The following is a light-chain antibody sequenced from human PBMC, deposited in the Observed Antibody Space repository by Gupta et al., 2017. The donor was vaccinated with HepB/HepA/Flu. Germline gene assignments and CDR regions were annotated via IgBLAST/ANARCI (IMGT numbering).Light chain of an antibody. CDR1: SSNIRRNT. CDR3: ASGDDSRNCWV. Sequence: QSVLTQPPSASGTTVQRLTISCSGSSSNIRRNTVDWYQQFSGKAPKVLMNSNNGRPSGVPARFSGSKSGTSASLAIRGLQSEDEADYFCASGDDSRNCWVFGGGTRLTVL. V-gene: IGLV1-44*01. J-gene: IGLJ3*02. CDR2: SNN.